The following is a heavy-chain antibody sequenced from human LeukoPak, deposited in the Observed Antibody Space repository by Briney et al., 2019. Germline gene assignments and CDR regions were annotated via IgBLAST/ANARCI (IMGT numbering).Heavy chain of an antibody. J-gene: IGHJ3*02. CDR3: ATHDDYGDDPQELDAFDI. D-gene: IGHD4-17*01. Sequence: SETLSLTCAVYGGSFSGYYWSWIRQPPGKGLEWSGEINHSGSTNYNPSLKSRVTISVDTSKNQFSLKLSSVTAADTAVYYCATHDDYGDDPQELDAFDIWGQGTMVTVSS. CDR2: INHSGST. V-gene: IGHV4-34*01. CDR1: GGSFSGYY.